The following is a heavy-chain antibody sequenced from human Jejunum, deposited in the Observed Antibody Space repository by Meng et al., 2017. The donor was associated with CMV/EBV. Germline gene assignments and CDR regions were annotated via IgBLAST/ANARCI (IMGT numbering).Heavy chain of an antibody. CDR3: ATYCTSASCYGDSAGGMEF. CDR1: TYY. J-gene: IGHJ6*02. Sequence: TYYWTWIRQPPGGGLEWIAYIFHTGSTNYSPSLKSRVTISRDTSKNQFSLRLSSVTAADTAVYYCATYCTSASCYGDSAGGMEFWGQGTTVTVSS. CDR2: IFHTGST. V-gene: IGHV4-59*01. D-gene: IGHD2-2*01.